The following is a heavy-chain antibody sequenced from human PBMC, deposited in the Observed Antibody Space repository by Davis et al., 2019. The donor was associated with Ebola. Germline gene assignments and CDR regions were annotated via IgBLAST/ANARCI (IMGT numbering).Heavy chain of an antibody. CDR1: GYTFTGYY. CDR2: INPKSGGT. CDR3: ARARYNWNYGVFDY. V-gene: IGHV1-2*06. J-gene: IGHJ4*02. D-gene: IGHD1-7*01. Sequence: AASVKVSCTASGYTFTGYYMSWVRQAPGQGLEWMGRINPKSGGTNYAQKFQGRVTMTRETSISTAYMDLSRVRSDDTAVYYCARARYNWNYGVFDYWGQGTLVTVSS.